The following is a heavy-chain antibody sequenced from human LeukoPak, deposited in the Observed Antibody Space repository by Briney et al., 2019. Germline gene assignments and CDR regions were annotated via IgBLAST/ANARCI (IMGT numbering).Heavy chain of an antibody. CDR3: TTAVGGSEK. J-gene: IGHJ1*01. D-gene: IGHD2-15*01. Sequence: PSETLSFTCTVSGDSIRSFFWSWIRQPAGKGLEWIGRVYASGTTNYNPSLKSRVTMSVDTSKNQLSLKVTSVTAADTAVYYCTTAVGGSEKWGQGTVPTVSS. CDR1: GDSIRSFF. V-gene: IGHV4-4*07. CDR2: VYASGTT.